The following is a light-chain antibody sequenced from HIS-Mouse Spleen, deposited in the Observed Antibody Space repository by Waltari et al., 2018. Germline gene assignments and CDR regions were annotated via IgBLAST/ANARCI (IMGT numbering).Light chain of an antibody. V-gene: IGLV3-10*01. CDR3: YSTDSSGNHRV. J-gene: IGLJ2*01. CDR2: EDS. CDR1: AFPKKA. Sequence: SYELTQPPSVSVSPGQTARITCSGDAFPKKASYWSQQKSGQAPVLVIYEDSKRPPGIPERFSGSSSGTMATLTISGAQVEDEADYYCYSTDSSGNHRVFGGGTKLTVL.